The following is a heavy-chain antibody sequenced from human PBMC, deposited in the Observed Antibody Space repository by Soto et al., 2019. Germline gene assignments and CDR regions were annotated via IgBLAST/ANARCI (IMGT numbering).Heavy chain of an antibody. CDR2: ISYDGSNK. CDR1: GFTFSSYA. D-gene: IGHD3-3*01. CDR3: ARDRYYDFWSMVGNWFDP. V-gene: IGHV3-30-3*01. Sequence: PGGSLRLSCAASGFTFSSYAMHWVRQAPGKGLEWVAVISYDGSNKYYADSVKGRFTISRDNSKNTLYLQMNSLRAEDTAVYYCARDRYYDFWSMVGNWFDPWGQGTLVTVSS. J-gene: IGHJ5*02.